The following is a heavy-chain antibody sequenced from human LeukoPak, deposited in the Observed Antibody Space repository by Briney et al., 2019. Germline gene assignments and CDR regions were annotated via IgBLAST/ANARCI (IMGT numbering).Heavy chain of an antibody. CDR2: INPNSGGT. J-gene: IGHJ4*02. CDR1: GYTFTCYY. CDR3: ARFGVVVPAAIVYFDY. D-gene: IGHD2-2*01. Sequence: ASVKVSCKASGYTFTCYYMHWVRQSPGQGREWMGWINPNSGGTNYAQKFQGRVTMTRDTSISTAYMELSRLRSDDTAVYYCARFGVVVPAAIVYFDYWGQGTLVTVSS. V-gene: IGHV1-2*02.